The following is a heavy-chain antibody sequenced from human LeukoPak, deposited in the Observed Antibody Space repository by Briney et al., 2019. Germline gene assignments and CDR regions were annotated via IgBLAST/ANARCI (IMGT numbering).Heavy chain of an antibody. J-gene: IGHJ3*02. CDR3: ARSRGYSYGPRQAFDI. V-gene: IGHV4-61*02. CDR2: IYTSGST. Sequence: TSETLSLTCTVSGGSISSGSYYWSWIRQPAGKGLEWIGRIYTSGSTNYNPSLKSRVTISVDTSKNQFSLKLSSVTAAGTAVYYCARSRGYSYGPRQAFDIWGQGTMVTVSS. CDR1: GGSISSGSYY. D-gene: IGHD5-18*01.